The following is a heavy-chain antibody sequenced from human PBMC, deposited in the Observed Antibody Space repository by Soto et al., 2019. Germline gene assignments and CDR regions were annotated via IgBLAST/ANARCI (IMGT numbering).Heavy chain of an antibody. Sequence: ASVKVSCKVSGYTLTELSMHWVRQAPGKGLEWMGGFDPEDGETIYAQKFPGRVTMTEDTSTDPAYMELSSLRSEDTAVYYCATVVLRYSGSYFVDSGGQGTLVTVSS. V-gene: IGHV1-24*01. CDR3: ATVVLRYSGSYFVDS. CDR2: FDPEDGET. CDR1: GYTLTELS. J-gene: IGHJ4*02. D-gene: IGHD1-26*01.